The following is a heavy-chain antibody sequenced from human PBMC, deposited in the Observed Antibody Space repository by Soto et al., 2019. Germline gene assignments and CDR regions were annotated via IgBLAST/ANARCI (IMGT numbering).Heavy chain of an antibody. CDR2: ISGDGYHT. V-gene: IGHV3-23*01. J-gene: IGHJ4*02. D-gene: IGHD6-19*01. CDR3: AKSGRSGWYDGDS. CDR1: GVTFSGYY. Sequence: AGDALRLTCAVAGVTFSGYYLSWIRQAPGKGLEWVAGISGDGYHTYYADSVKRRSIISRDNSKNTLYLRMNTRRAGDTAVYLCAKSGRSGWYDGDSWGQGPL.